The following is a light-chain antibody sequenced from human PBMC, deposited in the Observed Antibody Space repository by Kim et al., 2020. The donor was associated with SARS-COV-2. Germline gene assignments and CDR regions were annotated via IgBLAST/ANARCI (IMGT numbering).Light chain of an antibody. J-gene: IGKJ1*01. CDR1: QDINTW. V-gene: IGKV1-12*01. CDR2: GAS. Sequence: ASVGDRVPITCRASQDINTWLGWYQQKPGKAPKLLIYGASNLQSGVPSRFSGSGSGTDSTLTISRLQPDDCATYYCQQANSFPPWTFGQGTKLEI. CDR3: QQANSFPPWT.